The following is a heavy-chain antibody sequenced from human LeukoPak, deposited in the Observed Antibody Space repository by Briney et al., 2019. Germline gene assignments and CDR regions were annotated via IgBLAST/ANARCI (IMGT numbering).Heavy chain of an antibody. CDR2: ISGSGGST. J-gene: IGHJ2*01. CDR1: GLTLSSYA. CDR3: ARDVEYFYDSSGYYPFWYLDL. Sequence: GGSLRLSCAASGLTLSSYAMSWVRQAPGKGLERVSGISGSGGSTYYADSVKGRVTISRDNSENTVYLQMNNLRAEDTAVYYCARDVEYFYDSSGYYPFWYLDLWGRGTLVTVSS. V-gene: IGHV3-23*01. D-gene: IGHD3-22*01.